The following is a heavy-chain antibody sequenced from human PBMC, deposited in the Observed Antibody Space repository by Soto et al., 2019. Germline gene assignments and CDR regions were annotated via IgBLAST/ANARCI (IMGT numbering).Heavy chain of an antibody. CDR2: ISYDGSNN. V-gene: IGHV3-30*18. CDR1: GFTFSSYG. CDR3: AKDIVKYTYGACDY. Sequence: QPGGSLRLSCAASGFTFSSYGMYWVRQAPGKGLEWVAAISYDGSNNYHAGSVKGRFTISRDNSKNTLYLQLNSLRTEDTAVYYCAKDIVKYTYGACDYWGQGVLVTVSS. J-gene: IGHJ4*02. D-gene: IGHD5-18*01.